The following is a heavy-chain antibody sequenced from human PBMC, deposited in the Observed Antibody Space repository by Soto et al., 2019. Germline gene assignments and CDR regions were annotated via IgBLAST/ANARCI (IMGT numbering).Heavy chain of an antibody. CDR2: ISADGSEK. J-gene: IGHJ4*02. V-gene: IGHV3-7*01. CDR1: GFTFSYSW. Sequence: GGSLRLSCAASGFTFSYSWMNWVRQAPGKGLEWVAYISADGSEKMHVASVTGRFTISRDNAKNSLFLEMNNLRAEDTAVYYCARTTSILDSWGLGNMVAVYS. D-gene: IGHD1-1*01. CDR3: ARTTSILDS.